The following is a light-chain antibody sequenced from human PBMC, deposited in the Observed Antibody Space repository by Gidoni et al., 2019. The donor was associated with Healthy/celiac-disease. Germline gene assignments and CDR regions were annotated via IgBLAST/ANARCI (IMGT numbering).Light chain of an antibody. CDR3: QKYNSAPYSA. Sequence: DIQMTQSPSSLSASVGDRVTITCRASQGISNYLAWYQQKPGKVPKLLIYAASTLQSGVPSRFSGSGSGTGLTLTISSLQPEDVATYYCQKYNSAPYSAFGPGTKVDIK. J-gene: IGKJ3*01. CDR1: QGISNY. V-gene: IGKV1-27*01. CDR2: AAS.